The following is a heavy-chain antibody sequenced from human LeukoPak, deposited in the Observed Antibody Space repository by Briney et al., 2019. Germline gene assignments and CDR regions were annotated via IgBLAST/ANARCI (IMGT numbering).Heavy chain of an antibody. V-gene: IGHV3-11*06. CDR2: ISGSGDDT. CDR1: GFTFTDSY. Sequence: GGSLRLSCAASGFTFTDSYMTWVRQAPGKGLEWLSYISGSGDDTNYADSVRGRFTISRDDSRDTVYLEMNSLRVEDTALFYCAKDKGNRYFDYWGQGTLVTVSS. CDR3: AKDKGNRYFDY. J-gene: IGHJ4*02. D-gene: IGHD1-14*01.